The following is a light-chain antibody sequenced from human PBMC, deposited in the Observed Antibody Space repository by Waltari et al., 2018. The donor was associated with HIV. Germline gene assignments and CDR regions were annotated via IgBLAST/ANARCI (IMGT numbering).Light chain of an antibody. CDR3: SSYTSTKVL. J-gene: IGLJ2*01. Sequence: QSALTQPASVSGSPGQSITISCIGTSSAVGGYNYVSWYQHHPGKAPKLMIYEVSNRPSGVSNRFSGSKSGNTASLTISGLQAEDEADYYCSSYTSTKVLFGGGTKLTVL. CDR1: SSAVGGYNY. V-gene: IGLV2-14*01. CDR2: EVS.